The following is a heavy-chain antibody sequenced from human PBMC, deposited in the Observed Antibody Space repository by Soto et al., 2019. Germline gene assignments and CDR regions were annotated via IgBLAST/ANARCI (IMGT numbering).Heavy chain of an antibody. CDR2: IIPIFGTA. CDR3: QIGDSSGLAHAIQNYFDY. J-gene: IGHJ4*02. CDR1: GGTFSSYA. D-gene: IGHD3-22*01. Sequence: QVQLVQSGAEVKKPGSSVKVSCKASGGTFSSYAISWVRQAPGQGLEWMGGIIPIFGTANYAQKFQGRVTITADESTSTAYMELSSLTSEDTAVYYCQIGDSSGLAHAIQNYFDYWGQGTLVTVSS. V-gene: IGHV1-69*12.